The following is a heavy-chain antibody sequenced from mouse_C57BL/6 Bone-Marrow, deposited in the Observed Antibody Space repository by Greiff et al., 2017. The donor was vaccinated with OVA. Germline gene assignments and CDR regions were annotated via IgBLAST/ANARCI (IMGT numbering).Heavy chain of an antibody. D-gene: IGHD4-1*02. V-gene: IGHV1-42*01. CDR3: ARSKWDPFAY. CDR2: INPSTGGT. Sequence: VQLQQSGPELVKPGASVKISCKASGYSFTGYYMNWVKQSPEKSLEWIGEINPSTGGTTYNQKFKAKATLTVDKSSSTAYMQLKSLTSEDSVVYYCARSKWDPFAYWGQGTLVTVSA. CDR1: GYSFTGYY. J-gene: IGHJ3*01.